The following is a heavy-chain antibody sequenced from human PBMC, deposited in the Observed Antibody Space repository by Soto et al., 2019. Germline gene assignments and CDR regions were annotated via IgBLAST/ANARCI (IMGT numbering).Heavy chain of an antibody. CDR2: IRNKANSYTT. CDR3: ATGSGADYPFDI. Sequence: EVPLVESGGGLVQPGGSLRLSCAVSGFTFSDHYMDWVRQAPGKGLEWVGHIRNKANSYTTEYAASVRGRFTISRDDSKNSLYLHMNSLITEDTAVYYCATGSGADYPFDIWGQGTMVTVSS. V-gene: IGHV3-72*01. CDR1: GFTFSDHY. D-gene: IGHD3-3*01. J-gene: IGHJ3*02.